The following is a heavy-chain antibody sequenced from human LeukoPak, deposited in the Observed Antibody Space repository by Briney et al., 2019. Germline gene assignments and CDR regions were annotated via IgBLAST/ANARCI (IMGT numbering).Heavy chain of an antibody. CDR1: GFTFSSYG. J-gene: IGHJ4*02. Sequence: GGFLRLSCAASGFTFSSYGMHWVRQAPGKGLEWVAVISYDGSNKYYADSVKGRFPISRDNSKNTLYLQMNSLRAEDTAVYYCAKDIAGTTSKWGQGTLVTVSS. CDR3: AKDIAGTTSK. V-gene: IGHV3-30*18. D-gene: IGHD1-7*01. CDR2: ISYDGSNK.